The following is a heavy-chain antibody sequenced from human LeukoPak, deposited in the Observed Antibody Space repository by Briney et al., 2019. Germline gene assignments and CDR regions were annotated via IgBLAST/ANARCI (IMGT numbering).Heavy chain of an antibody. Sequence: GGSLRLSCAASGFTFSSYAMSWVRQAPGKGLEWVSAISGSGGSTYYADSVKGRFTISRDNSRNTLYLQMNSLRAEDTAVYYCAKDKLAMIVVGVFDYWGQGTLVTVS. V-gene: IGHV3-23*01. CDR1: GFTFSSYA. D-gene: IGHD3-22*01. CDR2: ISGSGGST. J-gene: IGHJ4*02. CDR3: AKDKLAMIVVGVFDY.